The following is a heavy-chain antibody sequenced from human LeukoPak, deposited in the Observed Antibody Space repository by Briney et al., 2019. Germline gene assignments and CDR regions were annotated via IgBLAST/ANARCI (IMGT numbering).Heavy chain of an antibody. CDR1: GYTFTSYG. CDR2: ISAYNGNT. V-gene: IGHV1-18*01. Sequence: ASVKVSCKASGYTFTSYGISWVRQAPGQGLEWMGWISAYNGNTNYAQKLQGRVTMTTDTSTSTAYMELRSLRSDDTAVYYCARDTPPRPSRIAAAEDLDYWGQGTLVTVSS. J-gene: IGHJ4*02. D-gene: IGHD6-13*01. CDR3: ARDTPPRPSRIAAAEDLDY.